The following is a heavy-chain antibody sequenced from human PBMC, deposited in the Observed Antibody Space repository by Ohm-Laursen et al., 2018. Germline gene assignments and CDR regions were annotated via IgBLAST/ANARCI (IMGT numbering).Heavy chain of an antibody. J-gene: IGHJ6*02. Sequence: SSVKVSCKASGGTLSSYAISWVRQAPGQGLEWMGRIIPILGIANYAQKFQGRVTITADKSTSTAYMELSSLRSEDTAVYYCARRPHSSSWDYYYYGMDVWGQGTTVTVSS. V-gene: IGHV1-69*04. D-gene: IGHD6-13*01. CDR1: GGTLSSYA. CDR3: ARRPHSSSWDYYYYGMDV. CDR2: IIPILGIA.